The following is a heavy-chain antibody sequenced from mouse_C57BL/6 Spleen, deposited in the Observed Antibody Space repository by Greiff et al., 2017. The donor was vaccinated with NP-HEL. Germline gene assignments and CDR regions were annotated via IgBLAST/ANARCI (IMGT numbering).Heavy chain of an antibody. CDR1: GYTFTSYW. J-gene: IGHJ3*01. CDR3: TQIHLYDYDWFAY. CDR2: IYPGNSDT. Sequence: EVQLQQSGTVLARPGASVKMSCKTSGYTFTSYWMHWVKQRPGQGLEWIGAIYPGNSDTSYNQKFKGKAKLTAVTSSSTAYMELSSLTNEDSAVYYCTQIHLYDYDWFAYWGQGTLVTVSA. V-gene: IGHV1-5*01. D-gene: IGHD2-4*01.